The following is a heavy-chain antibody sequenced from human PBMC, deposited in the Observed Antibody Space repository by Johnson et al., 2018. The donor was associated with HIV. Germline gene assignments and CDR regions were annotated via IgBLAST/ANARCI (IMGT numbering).Heavy chain of an antibody. D-gene: IGHD2/OR15-2a*01. CDR1: GFAFSNFG. V-gene: IGHV3-30*03. CDR2: TSYDGSNK. CDR3: ARNSRNDAFDI. J-gene: IGHJ3*02. Sequence: QVQLVESGGGVVQPGRSLRLSCAASGFAFSNFGMHWVRQAPGKGLEWVAVTSYDGSNKYYADSVKCRFTISRDNSKNTLYLQMNSLRAEDTAVYSCARNSRNDAFDIWGQGTMVTVSS.